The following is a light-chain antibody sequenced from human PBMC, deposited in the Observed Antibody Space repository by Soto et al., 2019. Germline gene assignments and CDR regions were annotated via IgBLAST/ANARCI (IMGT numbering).Light chain of an antibody. CDR1: SRDVGGYVW. J-gene: IGLJ2*01. Sequence: QSALTQPPSASGSPGQSVTISCTGTSRDVGGYVWVSWYQHHPGKVPRLLIYAVDKRPSGVPDRFSGSKSGNTASLTVSGLQAEDEADYYCTSYATGDTFPFGGGTKLTVL. CDR3: TSYATGDTFP. V-gene: IGLV2-8*01. CDR2: AVD.